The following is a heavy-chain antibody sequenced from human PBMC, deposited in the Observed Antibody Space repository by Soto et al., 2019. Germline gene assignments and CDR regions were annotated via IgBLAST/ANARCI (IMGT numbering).Heavy chain of an antibody. D-gene: IGHD3-10*01. V-gene: IGHV4-30-4*01. J-gene: IGHJ4*02. CDR2: IYYSGYT. Sequence: QVQLQESGPGLVKPSQTLSLTCTVSGDSINTGDYYWTWVRQPPGKGLEWIGYIYYSGYTYFNPSLKSRVTISVDTSEIHFSLMLTSLTAADTAVYFCARAATNFAGSGNYYLFDFWGQGIVVTVSS. CDR1: GDSINTGDYY. CDR3: ARAATNFAGSGNYYLFDF.